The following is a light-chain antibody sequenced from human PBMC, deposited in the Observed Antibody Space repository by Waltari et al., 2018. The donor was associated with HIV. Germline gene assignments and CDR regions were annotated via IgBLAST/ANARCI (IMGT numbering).Light chain of an antibody. Sequence: QLVLTPSPSASASLGASVKLTCTLSSAPSIYAIPWHPQQPEQGPRYLMKLNSDGSHRKGDGIPDRFSGSASGAERYLTISNVQSEDEGTYYCQTWGAGIVVFGGGTRLSVL. CDR2: LNSDGSH. CDR1: SAPSIYA. V-gene: IGLV4-69*01. CDR3: QTWGAGIVV. J-gene: IGLJ2*01.